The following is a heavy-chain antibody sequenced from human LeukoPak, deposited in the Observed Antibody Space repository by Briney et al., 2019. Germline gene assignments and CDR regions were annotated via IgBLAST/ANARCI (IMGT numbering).Heavy chain of an antibody. Sequence: SVKVSCKASGGTFSSYATSWVRQAPGQGLEWMGRIIPILGIANYAQKFQGRVTITADKSTSTAYMELSSLRSEDTAVYYCARAPYTAMVTWYFDYWGQGTLVTVSS. CDR3: ARAPYTAMVTWYFDY. CDR1: GGTFSSYA. V-gene: IGHV1-69*04. CDR2: IIPILGIA. D-gene: IGHD5-18*01. J-gene: IGHJ4*02.